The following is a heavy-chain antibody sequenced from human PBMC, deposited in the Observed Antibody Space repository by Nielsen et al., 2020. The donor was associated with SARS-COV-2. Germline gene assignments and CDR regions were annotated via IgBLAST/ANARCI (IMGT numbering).Heavy chain of an antibody. Sequence: ASVKVSCKASGYTFTSYDINWVRQATGQGLEWMGWINTNTGNPTYAQGFTGRFVLSLDTSVSTAYLQISSLKAEDTAVYYCARDRTYYDFWSGYYTGPYYYYGMDVWGQGTTVTVSS. CDR1: GYTFTSYD. D-gene: IGHD3-3*01. CDR3: ARDRTYYDFWSGYYTGPYYYYGMDV. V-gene: IGHV7-4-1*02. J-gene: IGHJ6*02. CDR2: INTNTGNP.